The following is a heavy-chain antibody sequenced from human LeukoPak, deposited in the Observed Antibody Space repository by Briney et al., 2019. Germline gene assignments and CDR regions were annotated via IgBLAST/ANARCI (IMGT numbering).Heavy chain of an antibody. J-gene: IGHJ4*02. Sequence: GGSLRLSCAASGFTFSDYYTNWIRQAPGKGLEWVSYISSSGSSTCYADSVKGRFTISRDNAKNSLYLQMNSLRAEDTAVYYCVRAAYIVATIGGAFDYWGQGTLVTVSS. CDR3: VRAAYIVATIGGAFDY. V-gene: IGHV3-11*04. D-gene: IGHD5-12*01. CDR2: ISSSGSST. CDR1: GFTFSDYY.